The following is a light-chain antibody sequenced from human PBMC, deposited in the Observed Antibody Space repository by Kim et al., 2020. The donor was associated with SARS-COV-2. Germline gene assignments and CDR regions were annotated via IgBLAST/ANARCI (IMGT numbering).Light chain of an antibody. Sequence: QLTQSPSSLSASVGDTVNITCRASQDISDYVAWYQQKPGTAPNLLIFAASTLRRGVSARFSGRRSVTDFTLTISGLQPEDFATYYCQQLNFYPRTFGPGTKVDIK. J-gene: IGKJ3*01. CDR1: QDISDY. V-gene: IGKV1-9*01. CDR2: AAS. CDR3: QQLNFYPRT.